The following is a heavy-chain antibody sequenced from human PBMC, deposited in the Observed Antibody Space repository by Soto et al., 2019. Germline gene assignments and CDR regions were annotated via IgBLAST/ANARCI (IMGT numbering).Heavy chain of an antibody. CDR2: ISSSSSTI. CDR3: ARDFDSSGYYPAGNYGMDV. Sequence: GGSLRLSCAASGFTFSKYALTWVRQAPGKGLEWVSYISSSSSTIYYADSVKGRFTISRDNAKNSLYLQMNSLRDEDTAVYYCARDFDSSGYYPAGNYGMDVWGQGTTVTVSS. CDR1: GFTFSKYA. D-gene: IGHD3-22*01. J-gene: IGHJ6*02. V-gene: IGHV3-48*02.